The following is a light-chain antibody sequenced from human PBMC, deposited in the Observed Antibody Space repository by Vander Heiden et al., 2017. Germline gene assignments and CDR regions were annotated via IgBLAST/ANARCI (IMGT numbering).Light chain of an antibody. CDR1: QSVSSY. J-gene: IGKJ4*01. CDR3: QQRSNLNT. Sequence: EIVLTQSPATLSLSPGERATLSCRASQSVSSYLAWYQQKPGQAPRLLIYDASNRANGIPDRFSGSGSGTDFTLTISSLEPEDFAVYYWQQRSNLNTFGGGTKVEIK. CDR2: DAS. V-gene: IGKV3-11*01.